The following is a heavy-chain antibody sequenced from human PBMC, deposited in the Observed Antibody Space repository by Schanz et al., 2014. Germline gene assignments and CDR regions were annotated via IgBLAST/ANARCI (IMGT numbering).Heavy chain of an antibody. CDR3: AKSLESCPGGRCSRGYFDY. J-gene: IGHJ4*02. CDR1: GFGFSSYS. D-gene: IGHD2-8*02. CDR2: ISGSSRTI. Sequence: VQLVDSGGGLVKPGGSLRLSCAASGFGFSSYSMNWVRQAPGKGLEWVSYISGSSRTIYYADSMKGRFTVSRDNAKNSLYLQMNGLRAEDTAVYYCAKSLESCPGGRCSRGYFDYWGQGTLVTVSS. V-gene: IGHV3-48*04.